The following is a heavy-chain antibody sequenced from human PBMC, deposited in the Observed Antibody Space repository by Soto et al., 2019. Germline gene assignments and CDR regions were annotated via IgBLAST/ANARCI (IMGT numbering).Heavy chain of an antibody. CDR1: GDSVSRNGVA. D-gene: IGHD2-8*01. V-gene: IGHV6-1*01. CDR3: VRGQQYAFDY. J-gene: IGHJ4*02. CDR2: TYYRSKWSS. Sequence: QVQLRPSGPGLVKPSQTLSLTCDISGDSVSRNGVAWNWIRQYTSIGLEWLGRTYYRSKWSSEYAVTLKSRIPLNPDTSKLQVSLQLNSVTPEDTAVYYCVRGQQYAFDYWGPGTLVTVSS.